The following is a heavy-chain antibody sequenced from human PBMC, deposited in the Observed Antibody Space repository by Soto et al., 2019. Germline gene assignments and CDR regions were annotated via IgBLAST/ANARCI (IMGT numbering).Heavy chain of an antibody. CDR1: GYSFTSYW. D-gene: IGHD6-13*01. Sequence: LGESLKISCKGSGYSFTSYWIGWVRQMPGKGLEWMGIIYPGDSDTRYSPSFQGQVTISADKSISTAYLQWSSLKASDTAMYYCARQGRIAAAGRPYYYYYYGMDVWGQGTTVIGSS. V-gene: IGHV5-51*01. J-gene: IGHJ6*02. CDR3: ARQGRIAAAGRPYYYYYYGMDV. CDR2: IYPGDSDT.